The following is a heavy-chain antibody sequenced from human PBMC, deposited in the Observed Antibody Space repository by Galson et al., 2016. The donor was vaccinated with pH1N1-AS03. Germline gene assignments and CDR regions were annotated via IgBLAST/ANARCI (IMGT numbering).Heavy chain of an antibody. CDR1: GDSASVNSGG. Sequence: CAISGDSASVNSGGWNWIRQSPSRGLEWLGRTNYNSKWFFDYAISVRSRITINSDISKNQFSLQLNSVTPEDTALYYCARGWLASGVDYWGQGTQVTVSS. CDR3: ARGWLASGVDY. V-gene: IGHV6-1*01. CDR2: TNYNSKWFF. D-gene: IGHD5-12*01. J-gene: IGHJ4*02.